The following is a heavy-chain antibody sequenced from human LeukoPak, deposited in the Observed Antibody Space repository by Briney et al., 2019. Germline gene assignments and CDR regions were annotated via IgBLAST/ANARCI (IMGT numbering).Heavy chain of an antibody. CDR2: IGSSGSNI. J-gene: IGHJ4*02. CDR1: GFTFSSYE. V-gene: IGHV3-48*03. D-gene: IGHD4-17*01. CDR3: ARIMTTVTTSDY. Sequence: GGSLRISCTASGFTFSSYEMNWVRQAPGKGLEWVSYIGSSGSNIYSADSMKGRFTISRDNAKNSLYLQMNSLRAEDTAVYYCARIMTTVTTSDYWGQGTLVTVSS.